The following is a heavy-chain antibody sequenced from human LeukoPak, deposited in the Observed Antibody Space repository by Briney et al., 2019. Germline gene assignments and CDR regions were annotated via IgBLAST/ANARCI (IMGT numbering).Heavy chain of an antibody. D-gene: IGHD6-19*01. CDR1: GGTFCTYA. J-gene: IGHJ4*02. V-gene: IGHV1-69*13. CDR2: VVPIFGPA. CDR3: ARDGGYSSGWYLVC. Sequence: GASGDVSCNASGGTFCTYAISWGRQAPGQGLEWMRGVVPIFGPATYAQKFQGTVTITGAGSTSTAYVGLRSLRSEDTAGYSCARDGGYSSGWYLVCWGQGSLVTVSS.